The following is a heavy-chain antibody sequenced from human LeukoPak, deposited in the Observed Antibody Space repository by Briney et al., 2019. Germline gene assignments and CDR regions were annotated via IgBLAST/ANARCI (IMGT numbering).Heavy chain of an antibody. CDR3: ARAGIAVAAPFDY. Sequence: SETLSLTCTVSGGSISRPTFYWGYIRQPPGKGLEWIGSIYYSGSTFYTPSLKSRVTISVDTSKNQFSLKLSSVTAADTAVYYCARAGIAVAAPFDYWGQGTLVTVSS. D-gene: IGHD6-19*01. V-gene: IGHV4-39*01. CDR1: GGSISRPTFY. J-gene: IGHJ4*02. CDR2: IYYSGST.